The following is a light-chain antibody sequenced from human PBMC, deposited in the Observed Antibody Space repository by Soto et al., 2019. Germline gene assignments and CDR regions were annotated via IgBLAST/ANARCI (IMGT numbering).Light chain of an antibody. CDR1: QSVLYRSNNNNY. CDR2: WAS. CDR3: QQYYIPPWT. J-gene: IGKJ1*01. Sequence: DIVMTQSPESLAVSLGERATINCKSSQSVLYRSNNNNYLAWYQQKPGQPPKLLIYWASTRESGVPDRFSGSGSGTDFTLTISSLQAEDVAVYYCQQYYIPPWTFGQGTKVEIK. V-gene: IGKV4-1*01.